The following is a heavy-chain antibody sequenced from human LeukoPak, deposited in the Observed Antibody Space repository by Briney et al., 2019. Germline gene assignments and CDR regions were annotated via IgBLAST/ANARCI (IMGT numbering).Heavy chain of an antibody. V-gene: IGHV4-39*07. J-gene: IGHJ4*02. CDR1: GGSISSSSYY. CDR2: IYYSGST. Sequence: PSQTLSLTCTVSGGSISSSSYYWGWIRQPPGKGLEWIGSIYYSGSTYYNPSLKSRVTISVDTSKNQFSLKLSSVTAADTAVYYCARERAAAGTDFDYWGQGTLVTVSS. CDR3: ARERAAAGTDFDY. D-gene: IGHD6-13*01.